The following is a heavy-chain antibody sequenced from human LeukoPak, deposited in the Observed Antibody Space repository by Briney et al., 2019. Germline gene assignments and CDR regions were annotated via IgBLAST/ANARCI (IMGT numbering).Heavy chain of an antibody. CDR1: GFTFSSYA. D-gene: IGHD5-18*01. CDR2: ISGSGDST. J-gene: IGHJ4*02. Sequence: PGGSLGLSCAASGFTFSSYAMSWVRQAPGKGLEWVSAISGSGDSTNYADSVKGRFTISRDNSKNTLYLQMNSLRAEDTAVYFCAKVPWILLWIHYFDYWGQGTLVAVSS. CDR3: AKVPWILLWIHYFDY. V-gene: IGHV3-23*01.